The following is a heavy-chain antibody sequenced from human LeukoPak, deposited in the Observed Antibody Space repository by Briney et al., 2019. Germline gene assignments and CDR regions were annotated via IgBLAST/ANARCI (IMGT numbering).Heavy chain of an antibody. V-gene: IGHV4-59*08. Sequence: SETLSLTCTVSGGSISSYYWSWIRQPPGKGLEWIGYIYSSGSTNYNPSLKSRVTISVDTSKNQFSLKLSSVTAADTAVYYCARHSRAATTSPDAFDIWGQGTMVTVSS. J-gene: IGHJ3*02. CDR3: ARHSRAATTSPDAFDI. CDR2: IYSSGST. D-gene: IGHD1-26*01. CDR1: GGSISSYY.